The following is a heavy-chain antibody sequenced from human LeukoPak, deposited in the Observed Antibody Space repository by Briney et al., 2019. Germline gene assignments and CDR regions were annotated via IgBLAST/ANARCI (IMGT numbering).Heavy chain of an antibody. CDR1: GGSINTYY. CDR2: IYYSGST. V-gene: IGHV4-59*01. CDR3: AGDGSDYFDY. Sequence: SETLSLTCTVSGGSINTYYWSWIRQPPGKGLEWIGYIYYSGSTNYNPSLKSRVTISVDTSKNQFSLKLSSVTAADTAVYYCAGDGSDYFDYWGQGTLVTVSS. J-gene: IGHJ4*02. D-gene: IGHD1-26*01.